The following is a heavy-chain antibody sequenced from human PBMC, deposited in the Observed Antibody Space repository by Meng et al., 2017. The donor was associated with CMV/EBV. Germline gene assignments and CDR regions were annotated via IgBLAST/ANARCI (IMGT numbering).Heavy chain of an antibody. CDR1: GFTVSTVG. J-gene: IGHJ4*02. CDR3: ARAGGAVAGRGGFDH. V-gene: IGHV3-21*01. Sequence: SGFTVSTVGMGWVRQAPGKGLEWVASITSSSGYIFYADSVKGRFTISRDNAKNLLFLQMNSLRANDTAVYYCARAGGAVAGRGGFDHWGLGTLVTVSS. D-gene: IGHD6-19*01. CDR2: ITSSSGYI.